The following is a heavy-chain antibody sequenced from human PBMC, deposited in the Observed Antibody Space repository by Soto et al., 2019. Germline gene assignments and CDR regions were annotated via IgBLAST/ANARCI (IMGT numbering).Heavy chain of an antibody. CDR2: FNPKNGNT. Sequence: ASGKVSCTASGYTFTKYGINWLRQARGQGIEWMGWFNPKNGNTNYAQTFEGRLTLTTDTSTSTAFMELSNLRSDDTAFYYCARVNFGEPFDYWGEGPLVPVS. D-gene: IGHD3-10*01. V-gene: IGHV1-18*01. J-gene: IGHJ4*02. CDR1: GYTFTKYG. CDR3: ARVNFGEPFDY.